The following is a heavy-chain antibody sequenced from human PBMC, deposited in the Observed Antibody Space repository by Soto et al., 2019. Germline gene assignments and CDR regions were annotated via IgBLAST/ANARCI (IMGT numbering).Heavy chain of an antibody. CDR1: GFTFDDYA. CDR3: AKVSGTTHLLGVSMDV. D-gene: IGHD4-17*01. V-gene: IGHV3-9*01. J-gene: IGHJ6*03. CDR2: ISWNSGSI. Sequence: GGSLRLSCAASGFTFDDYAMHWVRQAPGKGLEWVSGISWNSGSIGYADSVKGRFTISRDNAKNSLYLQMNSLRAEDTALYYCAKVSGTTHLLGVSMDVWGKGTTVTVSS.